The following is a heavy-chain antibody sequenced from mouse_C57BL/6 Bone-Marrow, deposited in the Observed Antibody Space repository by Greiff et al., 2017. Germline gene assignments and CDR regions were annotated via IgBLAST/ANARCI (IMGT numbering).Heavy chain of an antibody. V-gene: IGHV1-5*01. CDR2: IYPGNSDT. J-gene: IGHJ4*01. Sequence: VQLQQSGTVLARPGASVKMSCKTSGYTFTSYWMHWVKQRPGQGLEWIGAIYPGNSDTSYNQKFKGKAKLTAVTSASTAYMELSSLTNEDSAVYYCTRTPLRDYAMDYWGQGTSVTVSS. CDR1: GYTFTSYW. CDR3: TRTPLRDYAMDY.